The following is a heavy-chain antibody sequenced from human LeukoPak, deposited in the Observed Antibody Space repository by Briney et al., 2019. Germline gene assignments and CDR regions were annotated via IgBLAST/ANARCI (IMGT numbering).Heavy chain of an antibody. CDR3: ARLEGMLTMSAAACFDY. Sequence: PSETLSLTCTVSGGSISSSSYYWGWIRQPPGKGLEWIGSIYYSGSTYHNPSLKSRVTISVDTSKNQFSLKLSSVTAADTAVYYRARLEGMLTMSAAACFDYWGQGTLVTVSS. V-gene: IGHV4-39*01. CDR2: IYYSGST. D-gene: IGHD4/OR15-4a*01. CDR1: GGSISSSSYY. J-gene: IGHJ4*02.